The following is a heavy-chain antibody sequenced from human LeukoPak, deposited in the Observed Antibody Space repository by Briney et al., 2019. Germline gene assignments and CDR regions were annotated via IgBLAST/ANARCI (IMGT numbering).Heavy chain of an antibody. J-gene: IGHJ4*02. CDR2: IYPGDPDT. CDR3: ARRATGTTLPYYFDY. V-gene: IGHV5-51*01. D-gene: IGHD1-1*01. CDR1: GYSFTSYW. Sequence: GESLKISCKGSGYSFTSYWIGWVRQMPGKGLEWMGIIYPGDPDTRYSPSFQGQVTISADKSISTAYLQWSSLKASDTAMYYCARRATGTTLPYYFDYWGQGTLVSVSS.